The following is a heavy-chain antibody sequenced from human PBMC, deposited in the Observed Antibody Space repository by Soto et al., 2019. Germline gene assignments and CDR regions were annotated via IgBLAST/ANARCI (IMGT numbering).Heavy chain of an antibody. V-gene: IGHV3-23*01. CDR1: GLTFGNYA. J-gene: IGHJ2*01. D-gene: IGHD2-21*02. CDR3: AVTPNCGRDCSGASDWYFDI. Sequence: EVQLLESGGGLVQPGGSVRLSCAASGLTFGNYAMSWVRQAPGKGLEWVSAISGDSGRTYYADSVKGRFTISRDNSKNTLYLTMRALRAGDTAVYYWAVTPNCGRDCSGASDWYFDIWGRGNRVTVSS. CDR2: ISGDSGRT.